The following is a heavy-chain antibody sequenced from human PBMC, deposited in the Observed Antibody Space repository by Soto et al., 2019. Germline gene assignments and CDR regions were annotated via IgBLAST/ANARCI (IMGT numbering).Heavy chain of an antibody. CDR1: GFTFSSNA. Sequence: GGSLRLSCAASGFTFSSNAMSWVRQAPGKGLERVSGITGSGGITDYADSVKGRFTISRDNSRNTVYLQMTYLRVEDTAVYFCARDGYSYGYDYWGQGTLVTVSS. CDR2: ITGSGGIT. J-gene: IGHJ4*02. CDR3: ARDGYSYGYDY. D-gene: IGHD5-18*01. V-gene: IGHV3-23*01.